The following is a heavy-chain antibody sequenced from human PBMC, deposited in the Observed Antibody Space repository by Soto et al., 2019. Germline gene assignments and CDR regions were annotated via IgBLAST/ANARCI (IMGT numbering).Heavy chain of an antibody. V-gene: IGHV4-59*01. Sequence: SETLSLTCTVSGGSISSYYWSWIRQPPGKGLEWIGYIYYSGSTNYNPSLKSRVTISVDTSKNQFSLKLSSVTAADTAVYYCARGYKGAATPLYYYHYGMDVWGQGTTVTVSS. CDR3: ARGYKGAATPLYYYHYGMDV. CDR2: IYYSGST. CDR1: GGSISSYY. J-gene: IGHJ6*02. D-gene: IGHD2-15*01.